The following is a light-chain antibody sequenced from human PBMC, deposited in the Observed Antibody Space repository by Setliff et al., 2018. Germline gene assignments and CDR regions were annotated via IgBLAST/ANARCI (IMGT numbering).Light chain of an antibody. CDR2: RNN. CDR3: QSYDSSLSGSGV. J-gene: IGLJ1*01. V-gene: IGLV1-44*01. CDR1: SSNIGSNT. Sequence: QSALAQPPSASGTPGQRVTISCSGSSSNIGSNTVNWYQQLPGTAPKLLIYRNNQRPSGVPDRFSGSKSGTSASLAISGLQSEDEADYYCQSYDSSLSGSGVFGTGTKVTVL.